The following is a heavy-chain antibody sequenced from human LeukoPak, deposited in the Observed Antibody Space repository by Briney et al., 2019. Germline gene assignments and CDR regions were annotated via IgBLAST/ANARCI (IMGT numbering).Heavy chain of an antibody. CDR2: AYYTGST. Sequence: SETLSLTCTVSGGSISSYYWSWVRQPPGKGLEWIGFAYYTGSTNYSPSLKSRVTISVDTSKNQFSLKLRSVTAADTAVYYCARDRGIMTTFGGVIAKGAHYWGQGTLVIVSS. V-gene: IGHV4-59*01. D-gene: IGHD3-16*02. J-gene: IGHJ4*02. CDR1: GGSISSYY. CDR3: ARDRGIMTTFGGVIAKGAHY.